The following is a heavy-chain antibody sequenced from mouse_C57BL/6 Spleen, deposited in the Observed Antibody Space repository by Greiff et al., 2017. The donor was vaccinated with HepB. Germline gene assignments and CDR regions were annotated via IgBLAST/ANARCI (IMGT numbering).Heavy chain of an antibody. Sequence: EVQLVESGGGLVQPGGSLSLSCAASGFTFTDYYMSWVRQPPGKALEWLGFIRNKANGYTTEYSASVKGRFTISRDNSQSILYLQMNALRAEDSATYYCARYISGTVFFDYWGQGTTLTVSS. J-gene: IGHJ2*01. V-gene: IGHV7-3*01. CDR3: ARYISGTVFFDY. CDR2: IRNKANGYTT. D-gene: IGHD4-1*01. CDR1: GFTFTDYY.